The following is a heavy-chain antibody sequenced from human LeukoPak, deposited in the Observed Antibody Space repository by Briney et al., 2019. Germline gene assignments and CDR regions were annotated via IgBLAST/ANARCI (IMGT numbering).Heavy chain of an antibody. Sequence: SETLSLTCAVYGGSFSGYYWSRIRQPPGKGLEWIGEINHSGSTNYNPSLKSRVTISVDTSKNQFSLKLSSVTAADTAVYYCARSGGTSIVVVVAATSEFDYWGQGTLVTVSS. J-gene: IGHJ4*02. CDR3: ARSGGTSIVVVVAATSEFDY. D-gene: IGHD2-15*01. CDR1: GGSFSGYY. CDR2: INHSGST. V-gene: IGHV4-34*01.